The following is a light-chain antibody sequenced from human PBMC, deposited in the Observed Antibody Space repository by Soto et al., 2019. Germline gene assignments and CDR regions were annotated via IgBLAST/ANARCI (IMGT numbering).Light chain of an antibody. CDR3: GSWDDSRNGGV. J-gene: IGLJ2*01. Sequence: QSVLTQPPSVSAAPGQKVTISCSGSSSNIGNNYVSWYQHLPGTAPKLLIYGNNKRPSGIPDRFSGSKSGTSATLGITGLQTGDEAHFYCGSWDDSRNGGVFGGGTKLTVL. CDR2: GNN. CDR1: SSNIGNNY. V-gene: IGLV1-51*01.